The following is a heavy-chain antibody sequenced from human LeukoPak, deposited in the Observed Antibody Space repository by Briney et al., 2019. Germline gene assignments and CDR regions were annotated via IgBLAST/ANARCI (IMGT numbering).Heavy chain of an antibody. CDR2: ISSSSSYI. Sequence: RSGGSLRLSCAASGFTFSSYSMNWVRQAPGKGLEWVSSISSSSSYIYYADSVKGRFTISRDNAKNSLYLQMNSLRAEDTAVYYCARDIIVGATAFDYWGQGTLVTVSS. J-gene: IGHJ4*02. CDR3: ARDIIVGATAFDY. CDR1: GFTFSSYS. D-gene: IGHD1-26*01. V-gene: IGHV3-21*01.